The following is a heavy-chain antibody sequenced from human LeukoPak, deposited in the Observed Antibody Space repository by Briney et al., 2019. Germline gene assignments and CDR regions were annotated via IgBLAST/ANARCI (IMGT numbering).Heavy chain of an antibody. CDR3: ARSPSDTIKYDY. J-gene: IGHJ4*02. CDR2: INPNSGGT. Sequence: ASVKVSCRVLDNTFTGNIFPWCDKPLGKGFSGMGWINPNSGGTNYAQKFQGWVTMTRDTSISTAYMELSRLRSDDTAVYYCARSPSDTIKYDYWGQGTLVTVSS. CDR1: DNTFTGN. V-gene: IGHV1-2*04.